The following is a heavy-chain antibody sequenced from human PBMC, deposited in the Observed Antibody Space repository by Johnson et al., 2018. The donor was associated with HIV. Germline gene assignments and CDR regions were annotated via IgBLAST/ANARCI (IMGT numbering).Heavy chain of an antibody. CDR3: AKQLAVHDAFDI. Sequence: QVQLVESGGGVVQPGRSLRLSCAASGFTFSSYAMHWVRQAPGKGLEWVAVISYDGSTKYYADSVKGRFTISRDNSKNTLYLQMNSLRAEDTAVYYCAKQLAVHDAFDIWGQGTMVTVSS. CDR2: ISYDGSTK. CDR1: GFTFSSYA. D-gene: IGHD6-6*01. J-gene: IGHJ3*02. V-gene: IGHV3-30*04.